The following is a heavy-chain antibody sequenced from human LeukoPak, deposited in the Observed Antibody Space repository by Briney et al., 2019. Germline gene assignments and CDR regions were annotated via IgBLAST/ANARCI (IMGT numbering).Heavy chain of an antibody. J-gene: IGHJ4*02. D-gene: IGHD6-19*01. CDR1: GFTFTTYA. CDR3: AKDRYGSVAGTSGDY. Sequence: GGSLRLSCAASGFTFTTYAINWVRQAPGKGLEWVSVISGIGGITYYSDSVKGRFTISRDNSKNTLYLQMNSLRPDDTAVYYCAKDRYGSVAGTSGDYWGQGTLVTVSS. CDR2: ISGIGGIT. V-gene: IGHV3-23*01.